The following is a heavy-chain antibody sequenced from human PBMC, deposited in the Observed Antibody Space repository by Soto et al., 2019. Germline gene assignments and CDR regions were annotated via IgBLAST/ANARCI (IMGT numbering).Heavy chain of an antibody. CDR3: ARGFGRSWYYWFDP. J-gene: IGHJ5*02. Sequence: PSETLSLTCAVYGGSFSGYYWSWIRQPPGKGLEWIGEINHSGSTNYNPSLKSRVTISVDTSKNQFSLKLSSVTAADTAVYYCARGFGRSWYYWFDPWGQGTLVTVSS. D-gene: IGHD6-13*01. CDR1: GGSFSGYY. V-gene: IGHV4-34*01. CDR2: INHSGST.